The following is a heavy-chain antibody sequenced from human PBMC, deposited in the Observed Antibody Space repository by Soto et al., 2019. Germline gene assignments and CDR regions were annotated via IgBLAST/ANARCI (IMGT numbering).Heavy chain of an antibody. CDR3: ARDHYDSSGYYSAFDI. CDR1: GFTFSSYS. Sequence: EVQLVESGGGLVQPGGSLRLSCAASGFTFSSYSMNWVRQAPGKGLEWVSYISSSSSTIYYADSVKGRFTISRDNDKNSLYLQMNSLRAEDTAVYYCARDHYDSSGYYSAFDIWGQGTMVTVSS. J-gene: IGHJ3*02. CDR2: ISSSSSTI. D-gene: IGHD3-22*01. V-gene: IGHV3-48*01.